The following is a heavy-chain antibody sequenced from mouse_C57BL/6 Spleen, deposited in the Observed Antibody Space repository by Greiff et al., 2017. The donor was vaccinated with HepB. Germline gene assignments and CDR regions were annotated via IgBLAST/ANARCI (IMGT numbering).Heavy chain of an antibody. D-gene: IGHD2-5*01. CDR1: GFTFSNYW. V-gene: IGHV6-3*01. CDR2: IRLKSDNYAT. J-gene: IGHJ1*03. Sequence: DVKLQESGGGLVQPGGSMKLSCVASGFTFSNYWMNWVRQSPEKGLEWVAQIRLKSDNYATHYAESVKGRFTISRDDSKSSVYLQMNNLRAEDTGIYYCTEAYSNYWYFDVWGTGTTVTVSS. CDR3: TEAYSNYWYFDV.